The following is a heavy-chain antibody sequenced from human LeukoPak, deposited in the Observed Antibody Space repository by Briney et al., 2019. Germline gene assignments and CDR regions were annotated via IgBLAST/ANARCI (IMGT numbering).Heavy chain of an antibody. CDR1: GFTLTTYW. J-gene: IGHJ4*02. CDR2: IKPDGNEK. Sequence: GGSLRLSCTASGFTLTTYWLTWVRQAPGKGLEWVANIKPDGNEKYYVDSAKGRFTISRDNAENSLYLQMNSLRAEDTAIYYCATTSRTVTGLDYWGQGTLVTVSS. V-gene: IGHV3-7*01. CDR3: ATTSRTVTGLDY. D-gene: IGHD4-17*01.